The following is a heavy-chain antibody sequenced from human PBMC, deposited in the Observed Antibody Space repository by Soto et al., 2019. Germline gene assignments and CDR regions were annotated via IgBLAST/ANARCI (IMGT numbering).Heavy chain of an antibody. J-gene: IGHJ4*02. V-gene: IGHV4-59*01. CDR2: IYYSGST. CDR3: ARGHLWLED. CDR1: GVSISGFY. D-gene: IGHD3-3*01. Sequence: QVQLQGSGPGLVRPSETLSLTCAVSGVSISGFYWSWIRQPPGKGLEYIGYIYYSGSTYYNPSLKSPVTVSLGSAKNQFSLKLTSVTAADTAIYYCARGHLWLEDWGQGTLVTVSS.